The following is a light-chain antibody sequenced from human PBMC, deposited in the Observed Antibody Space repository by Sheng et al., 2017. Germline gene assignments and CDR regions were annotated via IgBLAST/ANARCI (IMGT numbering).Light chain of an antibody. CDR3: QQFSRYPRT. J-gene: IGKJ1*01. V-gene: IGKV1-13*02. Sequence: IQMTQSPSSLSASVGDRVTITCRATQGISSALAWYQQTPGSSPKLLIFDASSLQSGVPSRFSGRGSGTDFTLTISSLQPEDFATYYCQQFSRYPRTFGQGTRVEIK. CDR1: QGISSA. CDR2: DAS.